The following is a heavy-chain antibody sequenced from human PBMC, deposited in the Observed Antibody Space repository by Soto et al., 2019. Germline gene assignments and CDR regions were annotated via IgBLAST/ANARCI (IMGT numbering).Heavy chain of an antibody. CDR3: AREGPNYYDSSGYYLYFDY. D-gene: IGHD3-22*01. CDR1: GYTFTGYY. CDR2: FNPNSVGT. J-gene: IGHJ4*02. V-gene: IGHV1-2*04. Sequence: ASVKVSCKASGYTFTGYYMHWVRQAPGQGLDWLVLFNPNSVGTNYSQYFQGWVTMTRDTSISTAYMELSRLRSDDTAVYYCAREGPNYYDSSGYYLYFDYWGQGTLVTVSS.